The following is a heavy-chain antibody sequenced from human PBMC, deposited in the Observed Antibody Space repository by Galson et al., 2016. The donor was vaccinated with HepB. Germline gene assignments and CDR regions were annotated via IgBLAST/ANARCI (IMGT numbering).Heavy chain of an antibody. CDR3: APTRGHFTDGFDY. CDR2: VNPTDGST. J-gene: IGHJ4*02. V-gene: IGHV1-46*01. CDR1: GFTFTSFF. D-gene: IGHD2-8*01. Sequence: SVKVSCKASGFTFTSFFMHWVRQAPGQGLEWMGMVNPTDGSTTYARDFQGRVSMTSDTSTSTVYLDLGSLRSEDTAVYYCAPTRGHFTDGFDYWGQGTLVTVSS.